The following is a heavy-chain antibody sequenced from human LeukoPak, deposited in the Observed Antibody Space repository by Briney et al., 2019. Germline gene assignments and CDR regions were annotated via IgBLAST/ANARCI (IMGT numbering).Heavy chain of an antibody. J-gene: IGHJ4*02. Sequence: GGSLRLSCAASGFTFNGYYMSWLRQAPGKGLEWVSYISKSGETETTFYADSVKGRFAISRDNAKNSLSLQMNSLRAEDTAEYYCERVGYSYGTLDYCGQGTLVTVSS. CDR1: GFTFNGYY. CDR2: ISKSGETETT. V-gene: IGHV3-11*04. D-gene: IGHD5-18*01. CDR3: ERVGYSYGTLDY.